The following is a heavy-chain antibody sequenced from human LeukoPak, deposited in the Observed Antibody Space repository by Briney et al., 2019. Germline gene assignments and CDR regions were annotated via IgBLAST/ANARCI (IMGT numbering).Heavy chain of an antibody. CDR1: GGSISSYY. D-gene: IGHD4-17*01. V-gene: IGHV4-59*12. Sequence: SETLSLTCTVSGGSISSYYWSWIRQSPGKGLEWIGYIYYSGSTNYNPSLKGRVTISVDTSKNQFSLKLSSVTAADTAVYYCARTYGDPAGEKYYFDYWGQGTLVTVSS. CDR3: ARTYGDPAGEKYYFDY. J-gene: IGHJ4*02. CDR2: IYYSGST.